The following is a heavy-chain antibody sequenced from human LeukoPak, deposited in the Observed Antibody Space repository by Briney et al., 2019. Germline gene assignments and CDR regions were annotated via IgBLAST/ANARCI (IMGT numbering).Heavy chain of an antibody. CDR3: ARAPWKKVTTVDY. Sequence: GGSLRLSCAASGFTFSSYGMHWVRQAPGKGLEWVAVIRSVKGRFTISRDNSKNTLYLQMNSLRAEDTAVYYCARAPWKKVTTVDYWGQGTLVTVSS. CDR1: GFTFSSYG. V-gene: IGHV3-33*01. D-gene: IGHD4-17*01. CDR2: IR. J-gene: IGHJ4*02.